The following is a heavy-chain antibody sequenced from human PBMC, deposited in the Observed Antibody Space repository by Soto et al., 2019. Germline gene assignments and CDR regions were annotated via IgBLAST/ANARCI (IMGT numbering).Heavy chain of an antibody. CDR3: APLSVSLSGPYGIHV. J-gene: IGHJ6*02. CDR2: MFYSGLT. V-gene: IGHV4-39*01. CDR1: GYSVTSSDYY. D-gene: IGHD2-15*01. Sequence: AAETLSLTCSVSGYSVTSSDYYWAWIRQPPGKGLEWIGSMFYSGLTYYNPSLKSRVTLSVDTSKNQFSVRLNSVTAADTAVYYCAPLSVSLSGPYGIHVWGQGTTVTVSS.